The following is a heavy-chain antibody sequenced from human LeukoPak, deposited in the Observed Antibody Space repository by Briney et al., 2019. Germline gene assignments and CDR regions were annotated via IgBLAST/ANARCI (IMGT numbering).Heavy chain of an antibody. J-gene: IGHJ4*02. CDR1: GGSISSYY. Sequence: SETLSLTCTVSGGSISSYYWSWIRQPAGKGLEWIGRIYTSGSTNYNPSLKSRVTMSVDTSKNQFSLKLSSVTAADTAVYYCARERGLWFGEFNPFDYWGQGTLVTVSS. D-gene: IGHD3-10*01. V-gene: IGHV4-4*07. CDR3: ARERGLWFGEFNPFDY. CDR2: IYTSGST.